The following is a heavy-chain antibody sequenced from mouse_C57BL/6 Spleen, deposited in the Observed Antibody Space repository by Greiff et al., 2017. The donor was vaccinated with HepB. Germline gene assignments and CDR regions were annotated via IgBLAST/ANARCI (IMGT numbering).Heavy chain of an antibody. D-gene: IGHD1-1*01. J-gene: IGHJ3*01. V-gene: IGHV1-80*01. CDR2: IYPGDGDT. CDR1: GYAFSSYW. Sequence: QVQLQQSGAELVKPGASVKISCKASGYAFSSYWMNWVKQRPGKGLEWIGQIYPGDGDTNYNGKFKGKATLTADKSSSTAYMQLSSLTSEDSAVYFCARIPDADYYGSFPLFAYWGQGTLVTVSA. CDR3: ARIPDADYYGSFPLFAY.